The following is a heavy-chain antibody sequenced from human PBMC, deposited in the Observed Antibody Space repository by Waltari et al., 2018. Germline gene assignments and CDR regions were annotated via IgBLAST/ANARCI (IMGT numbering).Heavy chain of an antibody. J-gene: IGHJ4*02. D-gene: IGHD3-3*01. Sequence: EVQLVEYGGGLVQPGRSLRLSCVGSGLSFADRGMHWVRQVPGKGLGWVSGINWNSGNIGYADSVKGRFTISRDNAKNSLYLQINSVRTEDTALYYCASDAFGNSIGGVFDYWGQGTLVNVSS. CDR1: GLSFADRG. CDR3: ASDAFGNSIGGVFDY. V-gene: IGHV3-9*01. CDR2: INWNSGNI.